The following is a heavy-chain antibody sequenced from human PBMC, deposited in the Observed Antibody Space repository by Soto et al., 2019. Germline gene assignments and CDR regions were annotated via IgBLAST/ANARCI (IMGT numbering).Heavy chain of an antibody. D-gene: IGHD5-18*01. CDR3: SSVDTALVKDYYYGMDV. CDR1: GFTFSNAW. V-gene: IGHV3-15*01. J-gene: IGHJ6*02. CDR2: IKSKTDGGTT. Sequence: VQLVESGGGLVKPGGSLRLSCAASGFTFSNAWMSWVRQAPGKGLEWVGRIKSKTDGGTTDYATPVKGRFTISRDDSKNTLYLEMNSLKTEDTAVYYCSSVDTALVKDYYYGMDVWGQGTTVTVSS.